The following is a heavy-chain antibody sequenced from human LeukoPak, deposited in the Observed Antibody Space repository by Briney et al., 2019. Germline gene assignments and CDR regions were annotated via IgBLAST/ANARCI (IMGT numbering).Heavy chain of an antibody. CDR2: IYPGDSDT. Sequence: GESLKISCKGSGYSFTSYWIGWVRQMPGKGLEWMGIIYPGDSDTRYSPSFQGQVTISADKSISTAYLQWSSLKASDTAMYYCARQSDYYGSGSYYIDYWGQGTLVTASS. CDR1: GYSFTSYW. CDR3: ARQSDYYGSGSYYIDY. V-gene: IGHV5-51*01. J-gene: IGHJ4*02. D-gene: IGHD3-10*01.